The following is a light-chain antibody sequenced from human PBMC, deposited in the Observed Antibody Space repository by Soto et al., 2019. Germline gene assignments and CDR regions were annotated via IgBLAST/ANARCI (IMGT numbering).Light chain of an antibody. V-gene: IGKV1-5*03. CDR3: QQYNGT. CDR2: RAS. CDR1: QSITDW. Sequence: DIHMTQSPSTLSASVGDRVTITCRASQSITDWLAWYQQKPGKAPKLLIYRASSLESGVPSRFSGSGYGAQLSLTISSLQPDDFATYYCQQYNGTFGQGTKVDIK. J-gene: IGKJ1*01.